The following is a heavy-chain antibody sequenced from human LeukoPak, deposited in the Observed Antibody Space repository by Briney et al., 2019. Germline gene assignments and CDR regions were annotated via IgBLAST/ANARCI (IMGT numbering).Heavy chain of an antibody. Sequence: ASVKVSCKASGYSFTGYYIHWVRQAPGQGLEWMGWINPRSGDTSYAQKFQGRVSMTRDTSISTVYMELSRLKSDDTAMYSCAREKVVTSTYNWLDPWGQGTLVTVSA. CDR2: INPRSGDT. D-gene: IGHD2-21*02. V-gene: IGHV1-2*02. J-gene: IGHJ5*02. CDR3: AREKVVTSTYNWLDP. CDR1: GYSFTGYY.